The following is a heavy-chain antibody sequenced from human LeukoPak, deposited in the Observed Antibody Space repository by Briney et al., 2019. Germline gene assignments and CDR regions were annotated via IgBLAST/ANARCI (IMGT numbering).Heavy chain of an antibody. D-gene: IGHD5-24*01. V-gene: IGHV3-23*01. J-gene: IGHJ4*02. CDR3: AKFPARGGYNSDFDY. Sequence: GGSLRLSCAASGFTFSSYAMSWVRQAPGKGLEWVSAISGSGGSTYYADSVEGRFTISRDNSKNTLSLQMNSLRAEDTAVYYCAKFPARGGYNSDFDYWGQGTLVTVSS. CDR2: ISGSGGST. CDR1: GFTFSSYA.